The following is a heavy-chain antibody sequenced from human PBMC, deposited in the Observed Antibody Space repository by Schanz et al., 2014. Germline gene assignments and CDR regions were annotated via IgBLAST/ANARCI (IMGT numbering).Heavy chain of an antibody. CDR2: ISYDGSNK. CDR3: ARANYRRKINFDY. J-gene: IGHJ4*02. Sequence: GQLAESGGGVVQPGRSLRLSCAAYGFTLSSYAMHWVRQAPGKGLEWVTVISYDGSNKYYADSVKGRFTISRDNSKNTLYLQMNTLRAEDTAVYYCARANYRRKINFDYWGRGTLVTVSS. V-gene: IGHV3-30-3*01. CDR1: GFTLSSYA. D-gene: IGHD3-10*01.